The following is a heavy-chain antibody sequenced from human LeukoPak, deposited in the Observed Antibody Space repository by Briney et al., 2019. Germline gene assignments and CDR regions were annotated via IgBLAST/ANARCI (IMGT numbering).Heavy chain of an antibody. J-gene: IGHJ4*02. CDR3: ARRYSSCWSLSLD. V-gene: IGHV3-48*03. Sequence: GGSLRLSCAASGFTFSSYEMNWVRQAPGKGLEWVSYISSGGTTIYYAGSVKGRFTVSRDNAKNSLYLQMNSLRAEDTAVYYCARRYSSCWSLSLDWGQGTLVTVSS. CDR2: ISSGGTTI. CDR1: GFTFSSYE. D-gene: IGHD6-19*01.